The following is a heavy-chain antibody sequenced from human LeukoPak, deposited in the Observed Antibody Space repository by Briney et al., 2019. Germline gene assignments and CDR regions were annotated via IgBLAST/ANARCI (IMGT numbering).Heavy chain of an antibody. D-gene: IGHD3-10*01. J-gene: IGHJ4*02. CDR1: GITFTNYD. Sequence: GGSLRLSCAASGITFTNYDMSWVRQAPGKGLDWVSTSTSGGGTYYADSVKGRFTIYRDNSKNTLYLQMNSLRAEDTAVYFCAKEVRGFSFDYRGQGTLVSVSS. V-gene: IGHV3-23*01. CDR3: AKEVRGFSFDY. CDR2: STSGGGT.